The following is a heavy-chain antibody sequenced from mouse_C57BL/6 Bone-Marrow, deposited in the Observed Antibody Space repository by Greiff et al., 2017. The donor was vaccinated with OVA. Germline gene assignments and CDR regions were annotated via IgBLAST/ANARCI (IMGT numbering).Heavy chain of an antibody. CDR2: ISSGGSYT. Sequence: EVKLVESGGDLVKPGGSLKLSCAASGFTFSSYGMSWVRQTPDKRLEWVATISSGGSYTYYPDSVKGRFTISRDNAKNTLYLQMSSLKSEDTAVYSCASHRWLLRGDDWGQGTTLTVSS. D-gene: IGHD2-3*01. CDR1: GFTFSSYG. CDR3: ASHRWLLRGDD. J-gene: IGHJ2*01. V-gene: IGHV5-6*01.